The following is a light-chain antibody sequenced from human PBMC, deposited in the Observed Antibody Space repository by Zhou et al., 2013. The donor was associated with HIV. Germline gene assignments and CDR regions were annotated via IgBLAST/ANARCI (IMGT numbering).Light chain of an antibody. J-gene: IGKJ3*01. CDR1: QSITDIF. CDR2: GAS. V-gene: IGKV3-20*01. Sequence: EIVLTQSPGTLSLSPGEGATLSCRASQSITDIFFAWYQQRPGQAPRLLIYGASSRATGIPDRFSGSGSGTDFTLTISRLEPEDFAVYYCQQYGSSRFTFGPGTKVDIK. CDR3: QQYGSSRFT.